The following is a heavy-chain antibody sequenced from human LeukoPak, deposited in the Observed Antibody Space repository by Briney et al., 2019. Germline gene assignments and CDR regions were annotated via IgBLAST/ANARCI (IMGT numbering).Heavy chain of an antibody. V-gene: IGHV4-59*08. CDR2: IYSSGSA. Sequence: SETLSLTCTVSGASINNNFLTWIRQPPGKGLEWIGYIYSSGSANYNPSLKSRVIISGDTSKNQTSLNLTSVTAADTALYCCARHRDYYDSWGHGTLVTVSS. D-gene: IGHD3-22*01. J-gene: IGHJ4*01. CDR3: ARHRDYYDS. CDR1: GASINNNF.